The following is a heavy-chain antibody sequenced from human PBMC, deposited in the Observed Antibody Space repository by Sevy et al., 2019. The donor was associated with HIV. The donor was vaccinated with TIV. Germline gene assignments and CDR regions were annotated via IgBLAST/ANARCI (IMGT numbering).Heavy chain of an antibody. CDR2: LSGNGGST. D-gene: IGHD1-7*01. CDR1: GFTFSSYA. Sequence: GGSLRLSCAASGFTFSSYAMSWVRQAPGKGLEWVSGLSGNGGSTNYADSVKGRFALSRANSKNTLYLQMNNLRAEDTAIYFCAKDRIWELGDAFDIWGQGTMVTVSS. J-gene: IGHJ3*02. V-gene: IGHV3-23*01. CDR3: AKDRIWELGDAFDI.